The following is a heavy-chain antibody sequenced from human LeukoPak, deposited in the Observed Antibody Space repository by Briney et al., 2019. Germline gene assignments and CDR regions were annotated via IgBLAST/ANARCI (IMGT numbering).Heavy chain of an antibody. Sequence: KPGGSLRLSCAASGFTFSSYSMNWVRQAPGKGLEWVSSISSSSSYIYYADSVKGRFTTSRDNAKNSLYLQMNSLRAEDTAVYYCARAKAAAGVFDYWGQGTLVTVSS. V-gene: IGHV3-21*01. CDR1: GFTFSSYS. CDR3: ARAKAAAGVFDY. J-gene: IGHJ4*02. CDR2: ISSSSSYI. D-gene: IGHD6-13*01.